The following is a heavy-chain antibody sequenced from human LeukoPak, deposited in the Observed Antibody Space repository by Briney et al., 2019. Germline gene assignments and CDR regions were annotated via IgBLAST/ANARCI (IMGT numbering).Heavy chain of an antibody. V-gene: IGHV3-21*01. J-gene: IGHJ6*03. CDR1: GFTFSSYS. Sequence: GGPLRLSCAASGFTFSSYSMNWVRQAPGKGLEWVSSISSSSSYINYADSVKGRFTISRDNAKNSLYLQMNSLRAEDTAVYYCARGVSYMDVWGKGTTVTVSS. CDR2: ISSSSSYI. CDR3: ARGVSYMDV.